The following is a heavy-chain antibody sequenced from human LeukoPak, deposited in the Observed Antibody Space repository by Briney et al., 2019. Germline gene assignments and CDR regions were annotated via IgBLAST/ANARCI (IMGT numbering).Heavy chain of an antibody. V-gene: IGHV4-4*07. CDR1: GDSISSYY. CDR3: ARAPTGTRYFDY. CDR2: IYTTGST. D-gene: IGHD1-1*01. Sequence: SETLSLTCTISGDSISSYYWSWIRQPAGKGLEWIGRIYTTGSTKYNPSLMSRLTMSLDTSKNQFSLKLSSVTAADTAVYYCARAPTGTRYFDYWGQGTLVTVSS. J-gene: IGHJ4*02.